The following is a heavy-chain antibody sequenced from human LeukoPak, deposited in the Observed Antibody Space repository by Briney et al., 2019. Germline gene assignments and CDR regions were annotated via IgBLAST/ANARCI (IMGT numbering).Heavy chain of an antibody. Sequence: PGGSLRLSCAASGLTFGNYAMTWVRQTPAKGLEWVSTISGNGGDTYYADSVKGRFTISRDDAKNTLYLQMNSLRAEDTAVYYCARDRTYYDSSGYLDYWGQGTLVTVSS. CDR1: GLTFGNYA. D-gene: IGHD3-22*01. CDR2: ISGNGGDT. CDR3: ARDRTYYDSSGYLDY. J-gene: IGHJ4*02. V-gene: IGHV3-23*01.